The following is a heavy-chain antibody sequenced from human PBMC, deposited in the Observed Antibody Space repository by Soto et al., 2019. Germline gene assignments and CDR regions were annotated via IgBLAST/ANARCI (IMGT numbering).Heavy chain of an antibody. D-gene: IGHD6-13*01. CDR3: ARVLFSTWYXDS. J-gene: IGHJ4*02. CDR1: GFRFSTYA. Sequence: PGESLKISCAASGFRFSTYALHWVRQSPGKGLDWVAIISYDGNNKYYAESVKGRFTISRDNSKSTLYLQMNSLGAEDTAVYYCARVLFSTWYXDSWGLGTLVTVSS. V-gene: IGHV3-30-3*01. CDR2: ISYDGNNK.